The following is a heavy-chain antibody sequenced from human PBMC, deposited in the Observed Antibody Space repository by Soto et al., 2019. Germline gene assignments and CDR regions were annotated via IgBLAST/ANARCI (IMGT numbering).Heavy chain of an antibody. D-gene: IGHD3-3*01. J-gene: IGHJ4*02. CDR2: IYYSGST. V-gene: IGHV4-30-4*01. Sequence: QVQLQESGPGLVKPSQTLSLTCTVSGGSISSRDYYWCWIRQPPGRGLEWIGYIYYSGSTYYNPSLKSRVTISVDTSKNQFSLKLSSVTAADTAVYYCARFYDFWSGYFDYWGQGTLVTVSS. CDR3: ARFYDFWSGYFDY. CDR1: GGSISSRDYY.